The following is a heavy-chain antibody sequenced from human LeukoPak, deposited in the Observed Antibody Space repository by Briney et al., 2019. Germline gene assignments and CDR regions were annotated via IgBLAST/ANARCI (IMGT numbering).Heavy chain of an antibody. CDR2: IYTSGST. Sequence: SETLSLTCTVSGGSISGYYWSWIRQPAGKGQEWIGRIYTSGSTNYNPSLKSRVTMSVDTSKNQFSLKLSSVTAADTAVYYCARGTEGSGWYSSLDYWGQGTLVTVSS. V-gene: IGHV4-4*07. CDR1: GGSISGYY. CDR3: ARGTEGSGWYSSLDY. J-gene: IGHJ4*02. D-gene: IGHD6-19*01.